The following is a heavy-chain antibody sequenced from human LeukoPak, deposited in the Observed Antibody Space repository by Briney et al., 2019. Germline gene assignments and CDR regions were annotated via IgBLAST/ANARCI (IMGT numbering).Heavy chain of an antibody. D-gene: IGHD6-19*01. J-gene: IGHJ6*02. V-gene: IGHV3-23*01. CDR2: ISGSGGST. CDR1: GFTFSSYA. CDR3: ARDPSRSYSSGWPYYYGMDV. Sequence: PGGSLRLSCAASGFTFSSYAMSWVRQAPGKGLEWVSAISGSGGSTYYADSVKGRFTISRDNSKNTLYLQMNSLRAEDTAVYYCARDPSRSYSSGWPYYYGMDVWGQGTTVTVSS.